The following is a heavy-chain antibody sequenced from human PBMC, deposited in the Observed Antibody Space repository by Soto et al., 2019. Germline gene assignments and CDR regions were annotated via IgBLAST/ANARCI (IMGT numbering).Heavy chain of an antibody. V-gene: IGHV5-51*01. J-gene: IGHJ4*02. D-gene: IGHD1-1*01. CDR3: ARLPGIVAPGTVFLDN. CDR1: GYRFTSSW. Sequence: SLKISCKASGYRFTSSWIGWVRQMPGKGLEWMGIIYPGVSDTRYRPSFQGQVTISADKSSSTAYLQWNSLQASDTAMYYCARLPGIVAPGTVFLDNWGQGTMVTVSS. CDR2: IYPGVSDT.